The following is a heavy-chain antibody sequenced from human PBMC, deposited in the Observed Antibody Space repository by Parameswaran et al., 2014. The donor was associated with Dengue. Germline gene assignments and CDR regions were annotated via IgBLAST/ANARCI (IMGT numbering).Heavy chain of an antibody. V-gene: IGHV3-30*18. CDR3: AKGDYSNYFGY. CDR2: ISYDGSNK. Sequence: VRQAPGKGLEWVAVISYDGSNKYYADSVKGRFTISRDNSKNTLYLQMNSLRAEDTAVYYCAKGDYSNYFGYWGQGTLVTVSS. D-gene: IGHD4-11*01. J-gene: IGHJ4*02.